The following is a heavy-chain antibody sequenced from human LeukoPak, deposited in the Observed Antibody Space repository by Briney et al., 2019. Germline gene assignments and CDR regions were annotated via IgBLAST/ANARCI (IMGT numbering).Heavy chain of an antibody. V-gene: IGHV1-18*01. CDR2: ISAYSGNT. CDR3: ARDRRSYCSGAGCDSGTDY. J-gene: IGHJ4*02. D-gene: IGHD2-15*01. CDR1: GYIFTSYG. Sequence: ASVKVSCKASGYIFTSYGISWVRQAPGQGLEWLGWISAYSGNTNYAQKLQGRVTMTTDTSTSTAYMELRSLRSDDTAVYYCARDRRSYCSGAGCDSGTDYWGQGTLVTVSS.